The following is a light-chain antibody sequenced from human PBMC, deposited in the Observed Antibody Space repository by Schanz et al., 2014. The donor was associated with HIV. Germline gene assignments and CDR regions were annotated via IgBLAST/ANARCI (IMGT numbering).Light chain of an antibody. Sequence: IQLTQSPSSLSASVGDRVTITCRVSQGISPKLLINSASNLQSGVPSRFSGSGSGTDFTLTISSLEPEDSAVYYCQQRSDWPPLTFGGGTKVQIK. CDR1: QGIS. CDR3: QQRSDWPPLT. CDR2: SAS. V-gene: IGKV1-27*01. J-gene: IGKJ4*01.